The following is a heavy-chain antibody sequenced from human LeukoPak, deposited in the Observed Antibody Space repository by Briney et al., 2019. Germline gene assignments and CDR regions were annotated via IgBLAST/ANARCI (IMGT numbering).Heavy chain of an antibody. CDR3: ASLRTSYGLTGQYYFDY. CDR2: IIPIFGTA. Sequence: SVKVSCKASGGTFGSYAISWVRQAPGQGLEWMGGIIPIFGTANYAQKFQGRVTITTDESTSTAYMELSSLRSEDTAVYYCASLRTSYGLTGQYYFDYWGQGTLVTVSS. J-gene: IGHJ4*02. V-gene: IGHV1-69*05. CDR1: GGTFGSYA. D-gene: IGHD5-18*01.